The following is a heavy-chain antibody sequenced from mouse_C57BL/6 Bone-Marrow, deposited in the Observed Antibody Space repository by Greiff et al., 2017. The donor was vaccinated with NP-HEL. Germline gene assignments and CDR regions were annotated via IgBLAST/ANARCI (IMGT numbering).Heavy chain of an antibody. D-gene: IGHD2-4*01. Sequence: QVQLQQSGAELVRPGTSVKMSCKASGYTFTNYWIGWAKQRPGHGLEWIGDIYPGGGYTNYNEKINGNATLNADKSSSTAYMQFSSLTSEDSAIYYCARSDYDTFFAYWGQGTLVTVSA. J-gene: IGHJ3*01. V-gene: IGHV1-63*01. CDR3: ARSDYDTFFAY. CDR1: GYTFTNYW. CDR2: IYPGGGYT.